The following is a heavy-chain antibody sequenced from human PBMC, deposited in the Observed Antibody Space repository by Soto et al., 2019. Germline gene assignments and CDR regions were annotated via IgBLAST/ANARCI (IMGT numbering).Heavy chain of an antibody. V-gene: IGHV1-24*01. CDR3: ARDRVGDNDAFDI. CDR1: GYTLTELS. Sequence: ASVKVSCKVSGYTLTELSIHWVRQAPGKGLEWMGGFDPEDGETLYAQKFQGRVTMTEDTSTDTAYMDLSSLSSEDTAVYYCARDRVGDNDAFDIWGQGTMVTVSS. D-gene: IGHD4-17*01. J-gene: IGHJ3*02. CDR2: FDPEDGET.